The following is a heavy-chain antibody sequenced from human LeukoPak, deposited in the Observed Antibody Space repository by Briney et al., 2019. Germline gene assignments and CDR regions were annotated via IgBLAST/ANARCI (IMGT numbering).Heavy chain of an antibody. CDR3: ARDYPYYDSRGYYHDY. CDR2: IYSGGST. CDR1: GFTVSSNY. V-gene: IGHV3-66*01. J-gene: IGHJ4*02. D-gene: IGHD3-22*01. Sequence: GGSLRLSCAASGFTVSSNYMSWVRQAPGKGLEWVSVIYSGGSTYYADSVKGRFTISRDNSKNTLYLQMNSLRAEDTAVYYCARDYPYYDSRGYYHDYWGQGTLVTVSS.